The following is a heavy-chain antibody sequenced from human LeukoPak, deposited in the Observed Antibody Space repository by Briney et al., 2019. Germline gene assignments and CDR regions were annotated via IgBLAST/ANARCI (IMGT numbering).Heavy chain of an antibody. CDR2: INSYSGGT. CDR1: GYTFTTYY. D-gene: IGHD6-13*01. J-gene: IGHJ4*02. CDR3: AREGAAASFDH. Sequence: ASVKVSFKASGYTFTTYYLHWVRQVPGQGFEWMGWINSYSGGTNSAQKFQGRVTMTRDTSISTAYMELSGLRSDDTAVYFCAREGAAASFDHWGQGTLVAVSS. V-gene: IGHV1-2*02.